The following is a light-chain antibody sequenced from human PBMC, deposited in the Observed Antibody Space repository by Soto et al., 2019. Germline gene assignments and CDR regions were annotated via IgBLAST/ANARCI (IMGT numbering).Light chain of an antibody. CDR3: QSYDSSNQV. CDR2: EDN. V-gene: IGLV6-57*01. Sequence: NFMLTQPHSVSASPGKTVTISCTRSSGSIASNYVQWYQQRPVSSPTTVIYEDNQRPSGVPDRFSGSIDSSSNSASLTISGLKTEDEADYYCQSYDSSNQVFGTGTKLTVL. J-gene: IGLJ1*01. CDR1: SGSIASNY.